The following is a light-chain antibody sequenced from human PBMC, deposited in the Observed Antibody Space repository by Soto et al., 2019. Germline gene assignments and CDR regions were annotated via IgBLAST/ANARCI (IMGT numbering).Light chain of an antibody. J-gene: IGKJ3*01. CDR2: DAS. Sequence: DIQMTQSPSSLSASVGDRVTITCQASQDISDYLNWYQQTPGKAPKLLIYDASNLETGVPSRFSGSGSGTDFTFTISSLQPEDIAIYYCQQYDNLPFTFGPGTKVNIK. V-gene: IGKV1-33*01. CDR3: QQYDNLPFT. CDR1: QDISDY.